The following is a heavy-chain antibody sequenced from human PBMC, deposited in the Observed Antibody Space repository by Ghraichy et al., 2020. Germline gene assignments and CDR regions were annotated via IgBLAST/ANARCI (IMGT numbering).Heavy chain of an antibody. J-gene: IGHJ4*02. Sequence: GGSLGLSCAASGFTFSNAWMSWVRQAPGKGLDWVGRIKSKTDGGTTDYAAPVKGRFTISRDDSKNTMYLQMNSLKTEDTAVYYCTTEQYYDFWSGYQIDYWGQGTLVTVSS. V-gene: IGHV3-15*01. D-gene: IGHD3-3*01. CDR1: GFTFSNAW. CDR3: TTEQYYDFWSGYQIDY. CDR2: IKSKTDGGTT.